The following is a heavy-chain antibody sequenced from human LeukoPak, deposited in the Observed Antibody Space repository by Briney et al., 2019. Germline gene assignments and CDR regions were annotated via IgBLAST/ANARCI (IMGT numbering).Heavy chain of an antibody. CDR3: TITMVRGVTPCWFDP. D-gene: IGHD3-10*01. V-gene: IGHV5-51*01. CDR2: IYPGDSDT. Sequence: GESLRISCKGSGYSFTSYWISWVRQMPGKGLEWMGIIYPGDSDTRYSPSFQGQVTISADKSISTAYLQWSSLKASDTAMYYCTITMVRGVTPCWFDPWGQGTLVTVSS. CDR1: GYSFTSYW. J-gene: IGHJ5*02.